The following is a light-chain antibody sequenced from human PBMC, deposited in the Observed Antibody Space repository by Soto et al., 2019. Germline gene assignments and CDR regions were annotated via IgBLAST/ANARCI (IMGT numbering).Light chain of an antibody. J-gene: IGLJ2*01. CDR1: SSDVGGYNY. CDR2: EVS. CDR3: SSYTSSSTRV. V-gene: IGLV2-14*01. Sequence: QSALTQPASVSGSPGQWITISCTGTSSDVGGYNYVSWYQQHPGKAPKLMIYEVSKRPSGVSNRFSGSKSGNTASLTISGLQAEDEADYYCSSYTSSSTRVFGGGTKVTVL.